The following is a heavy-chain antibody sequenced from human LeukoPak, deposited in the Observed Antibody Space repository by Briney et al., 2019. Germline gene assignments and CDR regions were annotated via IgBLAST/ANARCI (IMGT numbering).Heavy chain of an antibody. CDR3: ARDYCSSTSCLFDY. Sequence: ASVKVSCKASGYTFTGYYMHWVRQAPGQGLEWMGWINPNSGGTNYAQKFQGRVTMTRDTSISTAYMELSRLRSDDTAMYYCARDYCSSTSCLFDYWGQGTLVTVSS. J-gene: IGHJ4*02. V-gene: IGHV1-2*02. D-gene: IGHD2-2*01. CDR1: GYTFTGYY. CDR2: INPNSGGT.